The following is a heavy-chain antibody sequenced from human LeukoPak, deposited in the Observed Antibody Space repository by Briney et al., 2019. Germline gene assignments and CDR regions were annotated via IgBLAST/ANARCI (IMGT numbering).Heavy chain of an antibody. CDR3: ARGWYYDILAGPQGADF. D-gene: IGHD3-9*01. CDR1: GFTFSHYG. CDR2: IWYDGADK. V-gene: IGHV3-33*01. Sequence: GRSLRLSCATPGFTFSHYGTHWVRQAPGKGLEWVAVIWYDGADKYYADSVKGRFTISRDDAKHTVYLQMNTLRAEDTAVYYCARGWYYDILAGPQGADFWGQGTLVTVSS. J-gene: IGHJ4*02.